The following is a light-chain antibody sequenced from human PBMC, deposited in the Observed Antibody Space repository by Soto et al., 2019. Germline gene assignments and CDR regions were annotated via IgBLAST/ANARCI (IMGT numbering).Light chain of an antibody. CDR1: QRVSSNF. CDR3: QQYANSPIT. CDR2: GVS. J-gene: IGKJ5*01. Sequence: ELLLTHSPGTLSLSPGESSPLSCRASQRVSSNFLAWYQQKPGQAPRLLIYGVSSRASGIPDRFFGSGSGTDFTLTINRLEPEDFAVYYCQQYANSPITFGQGTRLEI. V-gene: IGKV3-20*01.